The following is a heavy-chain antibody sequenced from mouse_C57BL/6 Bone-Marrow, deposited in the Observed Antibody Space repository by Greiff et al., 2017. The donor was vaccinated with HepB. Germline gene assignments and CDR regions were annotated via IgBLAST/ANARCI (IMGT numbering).Heavy chain of an antibody. V-gene: IGHV1-64*01. Sequence: QVQLKQPGAELVKPGASVKLSCKASGYTFTSYWMHWVKQRPGQGLEWIGMIHPNSGSTNYNEKFKSKATLTVDKSSSTAYMQLSSLTSEDSAVYYCARWGLRRGAWFAYWGQGTLVTVSA. CDR1: GYTFTSYW. CDR3: ARWGLRRGAWFAY. J-gene: IGHJ3*01. CDR2: IHPNSGST. D-gene: IGHD2-4*01.